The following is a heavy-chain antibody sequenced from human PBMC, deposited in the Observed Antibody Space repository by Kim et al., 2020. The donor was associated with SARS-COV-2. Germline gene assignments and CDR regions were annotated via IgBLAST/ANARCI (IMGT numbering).Heavy chain of an antibody. J-gene: IGHJ4*02. D-gene: IGHD7-27*01. Sequence: RSNNNPSLETRVTISVDTSKNQFSLKLTSMTAADTAVYYCVRDLANWGFDFWGPGTLVTVSS. CDR2: RS. CDR3: VRDLANWGFDF. V-gene: IGHV4-59*01.